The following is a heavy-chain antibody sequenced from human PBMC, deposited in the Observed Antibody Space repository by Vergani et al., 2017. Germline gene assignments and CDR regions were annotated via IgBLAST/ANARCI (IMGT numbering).Heavy chain of an antibody. D-gene: IGHD5-24*01. V-gene: IGHV3-43*01. CDR3: AGDPASERYHLKL. J-gene: IGHJ4*02. CDR1: GFTFRDYT. CDR2: IYYDATGP. Sequence: EVQLVESGGGVVQPGGSLRLSCAASGFTFRDYTIHWVRQPPGKSLEWVSFIYYDATGPYYADSVKGRFTISRDNSRNSVYLQMSSVRPEDTALYFCAGDPASERYHLKLWGRGTLVTVSS.